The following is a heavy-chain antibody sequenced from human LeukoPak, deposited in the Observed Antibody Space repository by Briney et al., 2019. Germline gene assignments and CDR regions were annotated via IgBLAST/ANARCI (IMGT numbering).Heavy chain of an antibody. V-gene: IGHV3-7*01. J-gene: IGHJ6*03. CDR1: GFTFSSYW. Sequence: PGGSLRLSCAASGFTFSSYWMSWVRQAPGKGLEWAANIKQDGSEKYYVDSVKGRFTISRDNAKNSLYLQMNSLRAEDTAVYYCARELYTRDGYNSYMDVWGRGTTVTVSS. D-gene: IGHD5-24*01. CDR3: ARELYTRDGYNSYMDV. CDR2: IKQDGSEK.